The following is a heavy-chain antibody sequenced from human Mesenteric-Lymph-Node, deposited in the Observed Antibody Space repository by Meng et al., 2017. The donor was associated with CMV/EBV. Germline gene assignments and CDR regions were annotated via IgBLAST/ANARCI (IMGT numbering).Heavy chain of an antibody. J-gene: IGHJ4*02. V-gene: IGHV4-34*01. CDR2: INHSGST. CDR3: AARHCSSTSCYFDY. D-gene: IGHD2-2*01. Sequence: VYGGSFIAYYWSWIRQPPGKGLEWIGEINHSGSTNYNPSLKSRVTVSVDTSKNQFSLRLSAVTAADTAVYYCAARHCSSTSCYFDYWGQGTLVTVSS. CDR1: GGSFIAYY.